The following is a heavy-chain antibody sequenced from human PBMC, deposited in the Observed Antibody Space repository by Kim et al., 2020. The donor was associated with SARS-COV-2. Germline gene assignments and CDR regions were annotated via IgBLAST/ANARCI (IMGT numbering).Heavy chain of an antibody. Sequence: GGSLRLSCAASGFTFSSYGMHWVRQAPGKGLERVAVIWYDGSNKYYADSVKGRFTISRDNSKNTLYLQMNSLRAEDTAVYYCARVPYVDTAMGNYFDYWGQGTLVTVSS. V-gene: IGHV3-33*01. J-gene: IGHJ4*02. CDR3: ARVPYVDTAMGNYFDY. CDR1: GFTFSSYG. CDR2: IWYDGSNK. D-gene: IGHD5-18*01.